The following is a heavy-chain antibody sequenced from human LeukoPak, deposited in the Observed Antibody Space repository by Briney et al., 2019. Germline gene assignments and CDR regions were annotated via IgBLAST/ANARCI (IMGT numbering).Heavy chain of an antibody. CDR3: ARRSPYFDC. J-gene: IGHJ4*02. V-gene: IGHV3-33*01. Sequence: GGSLRLSCAASGFTFSSYGMHWVRQAPGKGLEWVAVIWYDGSNKYYADSVKGRFTISGDNSKNTLYLQMNSLRAEDTAVYYCARRSPYFDCWGQGTLVTVSS. CDR2: IWYDGSNK. D-gene: IGHD2-15*01. CDR1: GFTFSSYG.